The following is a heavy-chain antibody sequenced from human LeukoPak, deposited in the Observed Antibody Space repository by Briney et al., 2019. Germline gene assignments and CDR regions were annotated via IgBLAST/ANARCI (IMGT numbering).Heavy chain of an antibody. J-gene: IGHJ6*04. CDR3: ARGGYDSSFGMDV. CDR2: IYPSGST. D-gene: IGHD5-12*01. CDR1: GGSISSGGYS. Sequence: SQTLSLTCAVSGGSISSGGYSWSWIRQPPGKGLEWIGYIYPSGSTYYNPSLKSRVTISVDRSKNQFSLKLSSVTAADTAVYYCARGGYDSSFGMDVWGKGTTVTVSS. V-gene: IGHV4-30-2*01.